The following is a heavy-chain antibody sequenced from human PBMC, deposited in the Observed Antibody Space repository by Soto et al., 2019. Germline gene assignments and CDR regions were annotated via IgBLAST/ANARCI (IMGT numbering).Heavy chain of an antibody. Sequence: PSQTLSLTCAISGDSVSSNSAAWNWIRRSPSRGLEWLGRTYYRSKWYNDYAVSVKSRITINPDTSKNQFSLQLNSVTPEDTAVYYCARVSIDTIFGVVTSYYYYGMDVWGQGTTVTVSS. D-gene: IGHD3-3*01. CDR2: TYYRSKWYN. CDR3: ARVSIDTIFGVVTSYYYYGMDV. J-gene: IGHJ6*02. CDR1: GDSVSSNSAA. V-gene: IGHV6-1*01.